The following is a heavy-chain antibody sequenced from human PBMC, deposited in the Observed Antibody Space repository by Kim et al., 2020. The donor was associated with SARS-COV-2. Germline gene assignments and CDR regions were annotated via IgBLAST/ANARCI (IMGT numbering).Heavy chain of an antibody. J-gene: IGHJ4*02. CDR3: AREGFSGYSYGYFDY. CDR2: IWYDGSNK. V-gene: IGHV3-33*01. CDR1: GFNFSSYG. D-gene: IGHD5-18*01. Sequence: GGSLRLSCAASGFNFSSYGMHWVRQAPGKGLEWVAVIWYDGSNKYYADSVKGRFTISRDNSKNTLYLQMNSLRAEDTAVYYCAREGFSGYSYGYFDYWGQVTLVTVSS.